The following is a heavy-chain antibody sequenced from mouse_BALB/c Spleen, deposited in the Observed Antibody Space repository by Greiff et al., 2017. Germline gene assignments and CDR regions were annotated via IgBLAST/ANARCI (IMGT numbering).Heavy chain of an antibody. CDR2: INPSNGRT. CDR3: ARSDDYDDYFDY. Sequence: QVQLKQPGAELVKPGASVKLSCKASGYTFTSYWMHWVKQRPGQGLEWIGEINPSNGRTNYNEKFKSKATLTVDKSSSTAYMQLSSLTSEDSAVYYCARSDDYDDYFDYWGQGTTLTVSS. D-gene: IGHD2-4*01. CDR1: GYTFTSYW. V-gene: IGHV1S81*02. J-gene: IGHJ2*01.